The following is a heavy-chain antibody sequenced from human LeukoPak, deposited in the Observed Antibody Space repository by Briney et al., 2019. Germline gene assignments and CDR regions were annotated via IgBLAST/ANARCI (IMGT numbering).Heavy chain of an antibody. CDR1: GFRFSSYA. CDR2: ISGSGVST. D-gene: IGHD1-7*01. V-gene: IGHV3-23*01. J-gene: IGHJ4*02. CDR3: ASTSQADWSYVGY. Sequence: PGGSLRLSCAASGFRFSSYAMSWVRQAPGKGLEWVSAISGSGVSTYYADSVKGRFTVSRDNSKNTLYLQMNSLRAEDTAVYYCASTSQADWSYVGYWGQGTLVTVSS.